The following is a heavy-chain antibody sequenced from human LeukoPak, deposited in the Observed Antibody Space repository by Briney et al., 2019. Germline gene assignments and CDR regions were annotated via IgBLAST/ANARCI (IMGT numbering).Heavy chain of an antibody. CDR1: GYSFTSYW. V-gene: IGHV5-51*01. CDR2: IYPGDSDT. D-gene: IGHD5-18*01. Sequence: GESLKISCKGSGYSFTSYWIGWVRQIPGKGLEWMGIIYPGDSDTRYSPSFQGQVTISADKSISTAYLQWSSLKASDTAMYYCARHEAAAMVTFYYYGMDVWGQGTTVTVSS. J-gene: IGHJ6*02. CDR3: ARHEAAAMVTFYYYGMDV.